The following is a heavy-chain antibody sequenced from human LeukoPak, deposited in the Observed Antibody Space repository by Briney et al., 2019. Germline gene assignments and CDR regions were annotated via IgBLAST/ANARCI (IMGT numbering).Heavy chain of an antibody. Sequence: GGSLRLSCAASGFTFSSYAMSWVRQAPGKGLEWVSSISGNGGKTYYADSVKGRFTISRDNSKTTLYLQMNSLRAEDTAVYYCAELGITMIGGVWGKGTTVTISS. CDR1: GFTFSSYA. V-gene: IGHV3-23*01. J-gene: IGHJ6*04. CDR3: AELGITMIGGV. CDR2: ISGNGGKT. D-gene: IGHD3-10*02.